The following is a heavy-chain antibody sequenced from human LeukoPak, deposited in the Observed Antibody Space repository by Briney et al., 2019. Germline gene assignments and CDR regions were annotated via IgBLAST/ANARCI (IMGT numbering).Heavy chain of an antibody. J-gene: IGHJ3*02. D-gene: IGHD3-10*01. CDR1: GFTFSSYG. V-gene: IGHV3-21*04. Sequence: PGGSLRHSCAASGFTFSSYGMHWVRQAPGKGLEWVSSISSSSSYIYYADSVKGRFTISRDNAKNSLYLQMNSLRAEDTAVYYCAREKIRGTAFDIWGQGTMVTVSS. CDR3: AREKIRGTAFDI. CDR2: ISSSSSYI.